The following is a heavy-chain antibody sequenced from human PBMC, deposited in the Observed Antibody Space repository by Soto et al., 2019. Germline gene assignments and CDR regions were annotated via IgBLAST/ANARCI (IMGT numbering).Heavy chain of an antibody. CDR3: ARGRNWFDP. Sequence: SETLSLTCTVSGGSISSSSYYWGWIRQPPGKGLEWIGSIYYSGSTYYNPSLKSRVTISVDTSKNQFSLKLSSVTAADTAVYYCARGRNWFDPWCQGTLVTAPQ. V-gene: IGHV4-39*01. CDR2: IYYSGST. J-gene: IGHJ5*02. CDR1: GGSISSSSYY.